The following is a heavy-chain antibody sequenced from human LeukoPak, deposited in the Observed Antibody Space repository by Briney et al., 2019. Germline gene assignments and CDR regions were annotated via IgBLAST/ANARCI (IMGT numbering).Heavy chain of an antibody. CDR2: ISFHGTDT. D-gene: IGHD3-16*01. V-gene: IGHV3-30*18. Sequence: PGGSLRLSCAASGFTVRSSYMSWVRQAPGKGLEWVAVISFHGTDTFYADSVKGRFTISRDNSKNTLYLQMSSLRGDDTAVYYCAKVTPTRTLYDYVWGDWGQGTLVTVSS. CDR1: GFTVRSSY. J-gene: IGHJ4*02. CDR3: AKVTPTRTLYDYVWGD.